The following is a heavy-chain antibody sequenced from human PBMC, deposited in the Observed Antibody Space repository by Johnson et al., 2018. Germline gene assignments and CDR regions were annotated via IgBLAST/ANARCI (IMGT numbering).Heavy chain of an antibody. Sequence: QVQLVQSGGGVVQPGRSLRLSCAASGFTFSSYAMPWVRRAPGKGLEWVAGISYVGSNKYYADSVKGRFTISRDNSKNTLYLQRKSLRAEEKAVYSWARGSRSWYYYFQHWGQGTLVTVSS. J-gene: IGHJ1*01. CDR3: ARGSRSWYYYFQH. V-gene: IGHV3-30-3*01. CDR1: GFTFSSYA. CDR2: ISYVGSNK. D-gene: IGHD6-13*01.